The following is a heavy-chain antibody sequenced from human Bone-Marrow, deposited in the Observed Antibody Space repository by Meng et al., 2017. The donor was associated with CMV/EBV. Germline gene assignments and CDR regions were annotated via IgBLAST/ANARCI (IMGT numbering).Heavy chain of an antibody. CDR1: GGTFSSYT. Sequence: SGGTFSSYTISWVRQAPGQGLEWMGRIIPILGIANYAQKFQDRVTITADKSTSTASMELSSLRSEDTAVYYCARGYYDSSGYYPWDYWGQGTLVTVSS. CDR2: IIPILGIA. CDR3: ARGYYDSSGYYPWDY. J-gene: IGHJ4*02. V-gene: IGHV1-69*02. D-gene: IGHD3-22*01.